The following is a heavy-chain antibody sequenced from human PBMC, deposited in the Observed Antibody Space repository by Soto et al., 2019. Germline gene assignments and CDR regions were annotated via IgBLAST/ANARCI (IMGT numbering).Heavy chain of an antibody. CDR1: GYSFTSYW. Sequence: GESLKISCKGSGYSFTSYWISWVRQMPGKGLEWMGRIGPSDSYTNYSPSFQGHVTISADKSISTAYLQWSSLKASDTAMYYCARQTPYYDYVWGSYRYGYSFDYRGQGTLVTVSS. CDR2: IGPSDSYT. D-gene: IGHD3-16*02. V-gene: IGHV5-10-1*01. J-gene: IGHJ4*02. CDR3: ARQTPYYDYVWGSYRYGYSFDY.